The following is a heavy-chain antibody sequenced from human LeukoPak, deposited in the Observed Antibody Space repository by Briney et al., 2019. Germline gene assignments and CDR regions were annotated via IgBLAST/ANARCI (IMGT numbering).Heavy chain of an antibody. CDR1: GFLFRTYG. J-gene: IGHJ4*02. D-gene: IGHD3-22*01. CDR2: IRYDGNNK. Sequence: GGSLRLSCAASGFLFRTYGMNWVRQPPGKGLEWVALIRYDGNNKYYADSVKGRFTISRDNSKNTLYLQMNSLRAEDTAVYYCAREGDRKYDSSGYYLDYWGQGTLVTVSP. V-gene: IGHV3-30*02. CDR3: AREGDRKYDSSGYYLDY.